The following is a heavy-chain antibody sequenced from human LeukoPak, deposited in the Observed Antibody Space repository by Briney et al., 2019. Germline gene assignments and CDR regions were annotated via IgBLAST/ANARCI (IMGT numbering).Heavy chain of an antibody. Sequence: SETLSLTCAVYGGSFSGYYWSWIRQPPGKGLEWIGEINNSGSTNYNPSLKSRVTMSVETSKNQFSLKLSSVTAADMAVNYCARVTNSGYCIGGSCYFDYWGQGTLVTVSS. CDR3: ARVTNSGYCIGGSCYFDY. V-gene: IGHV4-34*01. D-gene: IGHD2-15*01. CDR1: GGSFSGYY. CDR2: INNSGST. J-gene: IGHJ4*02.